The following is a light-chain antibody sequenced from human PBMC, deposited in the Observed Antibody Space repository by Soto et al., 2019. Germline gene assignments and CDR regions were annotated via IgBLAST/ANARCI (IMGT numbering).Light chain of an antibody. V-gene: IGKV3-20*01. J-gene: IGKJ5*01. CDR2: AAS. Sequence: EIVLTQSPVTLSLSRGEGATLSCMASQTVSKNYLAWYQQKAGQAPRLVIYAASTRATGIPDRFSGSGSGTDFTLTISRLEPEDFAVFYCQKYAVSPITFGQGTRLEIK. CDR3: QKYAVSPIT. CDR1: QTVSKNY.